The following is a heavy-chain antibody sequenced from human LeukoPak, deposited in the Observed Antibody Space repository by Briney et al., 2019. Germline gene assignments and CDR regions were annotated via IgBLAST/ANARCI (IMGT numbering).Heavy chain of an antibody. J-gene: IGHJ4*02. CDR3: ARDLEGYHYGSGNYPQ. CDR2: INPNSGGT. CDR1: GYTCTVCY. D-gene: IGHD3-10*01. Sequence: ASVKVSFKASGYTCTVCYIHWLRQAPGQGLEWMGFINPNSGGTNYAQKFQGRVTMTRDTSISTAYMELSSLTSDDTAVYYCARDLEGYHYGSGNYPQWGQGTLITVSS. V-gene: IGHV1-2*02.